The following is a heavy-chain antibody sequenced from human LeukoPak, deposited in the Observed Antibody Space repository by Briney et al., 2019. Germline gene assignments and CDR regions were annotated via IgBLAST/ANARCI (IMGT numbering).Heavy chain of an antibody. J-gene: IGHJ3*02. Sequence: GGSLRLSCAASGFTFSSYSMNWVRQAPGKGLEWVSCISSSSSYIYYADSVKGRFTISRDNAKNSLYLQMNSLRAEDTALYYCAREGILTGDAFDIWGQGTMVTVSS. CDR2: ISSSSSYI. CDR3: AREGILTGDAFDI. D-gene: IGHD3-9*01. V-gene: IGHV3-21*01. CDR1: GFTFSSYS.